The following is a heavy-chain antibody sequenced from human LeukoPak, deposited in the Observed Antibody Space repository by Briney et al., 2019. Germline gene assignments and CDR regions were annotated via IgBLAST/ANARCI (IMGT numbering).Heavy chain of an antibody. CDR2: IWYDGSNK. CDR1: GFTFSSYG. D-gene: IGHD3-22*01. J-gene: IGHJ4*02. V-gene: IGHV3-33*01. CDR3: TTDSYDSSGYYYDDY. Sequence: PGGSLRLSCAASGFTFSSYGMHLVRQAPGKGLEWVAVIWYDGSNKYYADSVKGRFTISRDNSKNTLYLQMNSLRAEDTAVYYCTTDSYDSSGYYYDDYWGQGTLVTVSS.